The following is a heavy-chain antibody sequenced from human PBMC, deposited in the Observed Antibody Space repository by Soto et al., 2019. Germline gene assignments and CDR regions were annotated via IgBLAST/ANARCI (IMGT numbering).Heavy chain of an antibody. CDR1: GISVSGSA. CDR3: NSGSYYSSI. Sequence: GGSLRLSCAASGISVSGSAIHWVRQASGKGLEWVGRIRAKSNKYATLYAESLKGRVTISRDDSQSTAYLEMNSLKTEDTAVYYCNSGSYYSSIWGQGTLVTVSS. CDR2: IRAKSNKYAT. J-gene: IGHJ4*02. D-gene: IGHD1-26*01. V-gene: IGHV3-73*01.